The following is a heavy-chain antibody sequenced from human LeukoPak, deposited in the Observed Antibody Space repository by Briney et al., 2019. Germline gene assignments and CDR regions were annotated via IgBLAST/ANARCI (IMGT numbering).Heavy chain of an antibody. D-gene: IGHD6-19*01. V-gene: IGHV3-23*01. CDR3: AKEFTGGWPFDS. Sequence: GGSLRLSCAASGFMFASYAMSWVRQAPGKGLEWVAGISGSDGIVYYADSVKGRFTISRDNSKNTLYLQMNRLRVEDTAIYYCAKEFTGGWPFDSWGQGTLVTVSS. CDR1: GFMFASYA. J-gene: IGHJ4*02. CDR2: ISGSDGIV.